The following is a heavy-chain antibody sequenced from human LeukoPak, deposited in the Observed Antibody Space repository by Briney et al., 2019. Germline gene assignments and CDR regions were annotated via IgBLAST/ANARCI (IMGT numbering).Heavy chain of an antibody. Sequence: GGSLRLSCAASGFTFSGSAMHWVRQASGTGLEWVGRIRSKANYYATAYAASVKGRFTISRDDSKNTAYLQINSLKTEDTAVYYCTRSRIDDYVWGSYHYWGQGTLVTVSS. J-gene: IGHJ4*02. D-gene: IGHD3-16*02. V-gene: IGHV3-73*01. CDR3: TRSRIDDYVWGSYHY. CDR1: GFTFSGSA. CDR2: IRSKANYYAT.